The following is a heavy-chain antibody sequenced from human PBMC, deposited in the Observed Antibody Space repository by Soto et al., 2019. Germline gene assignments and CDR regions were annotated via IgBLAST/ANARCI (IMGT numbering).Heavy chain of an antibody. CDR1: GGTFSSYG. CDR2: IIPIFGTA. J-gene: IGHJ2*01. V-gene: IGHV1-69*12. CDR3: ARSAMGVYGDYVGYFDL. D-gene: IGHD4-17*01. Sequence: QVQLVQSGAEVKKPGSSVKVSCKASGGTFSSYGISWVRQAPGQGLEWMGGIIPIFGTANYAQKFQGRVTITADEYTSTAYMELSSLRSEDTAVYYCARSAMGVYGDYVGYFDLWGRGTLVTVSS.